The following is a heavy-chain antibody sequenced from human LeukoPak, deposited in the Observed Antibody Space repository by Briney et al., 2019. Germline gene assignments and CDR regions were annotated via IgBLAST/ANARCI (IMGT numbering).Heavy chain of an antibody. V-gene: IGHV3-30*04. D-gene: IGHD2-8*01. CDR2: ISYDGSNK. Sequence: GGSLRLSCAASGFTFSSYAMHWVRQAPGKGLEWVAVISYDGSNKYYADSVKGRFTISRDNSKNTLYLQMNSLRAEDTAVYYCARGVYYFDYWGQGTLVTVSS. CDR1: GFTFSSYA. J-gene: IGHJ4*02. CDR3: ARGVYYFDY.